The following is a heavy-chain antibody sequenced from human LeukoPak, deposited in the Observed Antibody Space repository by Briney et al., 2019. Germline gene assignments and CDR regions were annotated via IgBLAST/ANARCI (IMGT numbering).Heavy chain of an antibody. D-gene: IGHD3-9*01. V-gene: IGHV3-15*01. CDR2: IKSKTDGGTT. Sequence: GGSLRLSCAASGFTFSNAWMSWVRQAPGKGLEWVGRIKSKTDGGTTDYAAPVKGRFTISRDDSKNTLYLQMNSLKTEDTAVHYCTTGVLRYFVNRDYWGQGTLVTVSS. J-gene: IGHJ4*02. CDR1: GFTFSNAW. CDR3: TTGVLRYFVNRDY.